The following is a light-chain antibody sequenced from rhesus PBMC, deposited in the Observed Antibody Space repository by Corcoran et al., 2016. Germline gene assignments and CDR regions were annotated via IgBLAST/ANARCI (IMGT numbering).Light chain of an antibody. V-gene: IGKV1-22*01. CDR3: RHYRSSPFT. Sequence: DIQMTQSPSSLSASVGDTVTITCRASQSISSWLAWYQQKPGKAPKLLCYKASSLQSGAPSRVSGSGSGTDFTLTIRSLQSEDFATYYCRHYRSSPFTFGPGTKLDIK. CDR1: QSISSW. J-gene: IGKJ3*01. CDR2: KAS.